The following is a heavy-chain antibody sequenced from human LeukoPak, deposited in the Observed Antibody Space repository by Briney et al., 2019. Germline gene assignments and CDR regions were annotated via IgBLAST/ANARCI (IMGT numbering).Heavy chain of an antibody. CDR2: ISWNSGSI. CDR3: AKDMRVAAAGTTRTIAYYYYYYGMDV. J-gene: IGHJ6*02. V-gene: IGHV3-9*01. Sequence: GRSLRLSCAASGFTFDDYAMHWVRQAPGKDLEWVSGISWNSGSIGYAGSVKGRFTISRDNAQNSLYLQMNSLRAEDTALYYCAKDMRVAAAGTTRTIAYYYYYYGMDVWGQGTTVTVSS. CDR1: GFTFDDYA. D-gene: IGHD6-13*01.